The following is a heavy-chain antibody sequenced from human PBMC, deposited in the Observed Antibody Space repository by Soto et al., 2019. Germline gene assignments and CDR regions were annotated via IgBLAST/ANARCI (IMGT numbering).Heavy chain of an antibody. Sequence: QVQLVQSGAEVKKPGSSVKVSCKASGGTFSSYAISWVRQAPGQGLEWMGGIIPIFGTAHYAQKFQGRVTLTADESTRTAYMELSSLRSEATAVYYCAGVRMSTINGDYFDYWGQGTLLTVS. CDR2: IIPIFGTA. J-gene: IGHJ4*02. CDR3: AGVRMSTINGDYFDY. D-gene: IGHD1-1*01. V-gene: IGHV1-69*12. CDR1: GGTFSSYA.